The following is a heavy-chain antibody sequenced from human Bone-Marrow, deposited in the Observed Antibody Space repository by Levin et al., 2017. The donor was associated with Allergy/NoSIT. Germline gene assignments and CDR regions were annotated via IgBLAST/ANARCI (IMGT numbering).Heavy chain of an antibody. CDR2: IKGKTDGGTT. CDR3: TTRSH. J-gene: IGHJ4*02. Sequence: GGSLRLSCVASGFTFGNAWMNWVRQAPGKGLQWVGRIKGKTDGGTTDYAAPVKGRFIISRDDSKKTLYLQMNSLKTEDTAIYYCTTRSHWGQGTLVTVFS. V-gene: IGHV3-15*01. CDR1: GFTFGNAW.